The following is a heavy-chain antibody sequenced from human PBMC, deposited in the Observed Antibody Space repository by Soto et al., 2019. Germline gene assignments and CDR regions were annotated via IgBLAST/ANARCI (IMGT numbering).Heavy chain of an antibody. V-gene: IGHV3-23*01. CDR3: ARDQLYYNDISGRPLNAFDV. Sequence: PGGSLRLSCAASGFTFSSCAMGWVRQAPGKGLEWVSDIIDSGGSTYYADAVKGRFTISRDNAKNSLYLQMNSLRAEDTAVYYCARDQLYYNDISGRPLNAFDVWGQGTMVTVSS. J-gene: IGHJ3*01. CDR2: IIDSGGST. D-gene: IGHD3-22*01. CDR1: GFTFSSCA.